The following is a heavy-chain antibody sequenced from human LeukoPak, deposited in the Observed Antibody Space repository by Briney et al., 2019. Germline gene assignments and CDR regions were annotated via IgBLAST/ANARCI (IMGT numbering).Heavy chain of an antibody. Sequence: PGGSLRLSCAASGFTFSSYWMSWVRQAPGKGLEWVANIKLDGSEKYYVHSVKGRFTISRDDAKNSLFLQMNSLRAEDTAVYYCARISSSWYFFDYWGQGTLVTVSS. CDR2: IKLDGSEK. V-gene: IGHV3-7*01. CDR3: ARISSSWYFFDY. D-gene: IGHD6-13*01. J-gene: IGHJ4*02. CDR1: GFTFSSYW.